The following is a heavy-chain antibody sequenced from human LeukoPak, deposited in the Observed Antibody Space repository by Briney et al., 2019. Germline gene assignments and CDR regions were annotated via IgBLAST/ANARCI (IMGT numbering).Heavy chain of an antibody. V-gene: IGHV3-23*01. D-gene: IGHD2-15*01. J-gene: IGHJ3*02. CDR1: GVSFNNFA. CDR2: ISGRGDNT. CDR3: AKDGLEVVVVAAGRGGAFDI. Sequence: GGSLRLSCVASGVSFNNFAMSWVRQAPGKGLEWVSSISGRGDNTYYRDSVKGRFTISRDNSKNTLYVQMNSLRAEDTAVYYCAKDGLEVVVVAAGRGGAFDIWGQGTMATVSS.